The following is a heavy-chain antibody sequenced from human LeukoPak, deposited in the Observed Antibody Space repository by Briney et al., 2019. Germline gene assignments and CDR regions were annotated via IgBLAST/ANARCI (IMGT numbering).Heavy chain of an antibody. D-gene: IGHD4-17*01. CDR2: ISSSSSYI. CDR1: GFTLSSYS. CDR3: ARGRYGDYLFDY. V-gene: IGHV3-21*01. Sequence: PGGSLRLSCAASGFTLSSYSMNWVRQAPGKGLEWVSSISSSSSYIYYADSVKGRFTISRDNAKNSLYLQMNSLRAEDTAVYYCARGRYGDYLFDYWGQGTLVTVSS. J-gene: IGHJ4*02.